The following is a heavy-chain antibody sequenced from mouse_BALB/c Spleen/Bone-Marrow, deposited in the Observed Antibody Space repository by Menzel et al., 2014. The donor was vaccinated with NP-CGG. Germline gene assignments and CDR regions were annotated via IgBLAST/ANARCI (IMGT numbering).Heavy chain of an antibody. V-gene: IGHV1-69*01. Sequence: QVQLQQSGAELVMPGASVKMSCKASGHTFTDSWMHWVKQRPGQGLEWIGAIDTSDSYTSYNQKFKGKATLTVDESSNTAYMQLSSLTAEDSAVYYCARSDYRYDPLAYWGQGTLVTVSS. CDR1: GHTFTDSW. D-gene: IGHD2-14*01. CDR2: IDTSDSYT. CDR3: ARSDYRYDPLAY. J-gene: IGHJ3*01.